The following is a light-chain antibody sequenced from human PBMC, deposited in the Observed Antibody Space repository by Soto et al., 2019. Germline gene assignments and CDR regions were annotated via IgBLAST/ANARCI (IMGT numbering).Light chain of an antibody. CDR2: EGS. J-gene: IGLJ1*01. V-gene: IGLV2-23*01. CDR1: SSDVGSYNL. CDR3: CSYAGNPSPVD. Sequence: QSVLTQPASVSGSPGQSITISCTGTSSDVGSYNLVSWYQQHPGKAPQLMIYEGSKRPSGVSNRFSGSKSGNTASLTISGLQAGDEADYYCCSYAGNPSPVDFGTGTKLTVL.